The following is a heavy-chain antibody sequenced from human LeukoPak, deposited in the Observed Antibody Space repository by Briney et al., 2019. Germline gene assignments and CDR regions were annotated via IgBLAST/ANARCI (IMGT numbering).Heavy chain of an antibody. CDR2: ISNSGST. J-gene: IGHJ6*03. D-gene: IGHD2-15*01. CDR3: GRDALVGYFSYYYIDV. Sequence: SETLSLTCTVSDGPIRSHYWTWLRQSPLKGLEWIVDISNSGSTKYNPSLKSRVTISIDTSKSQFSLRLTSVTAADTAVYYCGRDALVGYFSYYYIDVWGKGTTVTVSS. V-gene: IGHV4-59*11. CDR1: DGPIRSHY.